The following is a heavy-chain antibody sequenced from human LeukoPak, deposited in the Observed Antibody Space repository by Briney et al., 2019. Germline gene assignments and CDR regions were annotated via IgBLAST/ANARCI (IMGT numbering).Heavy chain of an antibody. J-gene: IGHJ6*02. V-gene: IGHV3-9*01. Sequence: PGGSLRLSCAASGFTFDVYAMHWVRQAPGKGLEWVSGISWNSGSIGYADSVKGRFTISRDNAKNSLYLQMNSLRAEDTALYYCAKGGPAGNYYYGMDVWGQGTTVTVSS. CDR3: AKGGPAGNYYYGMDV. CDR2: ISWNSGSI. D-gene: IGHD6-13*01. CDR1: GFTFDVYA.